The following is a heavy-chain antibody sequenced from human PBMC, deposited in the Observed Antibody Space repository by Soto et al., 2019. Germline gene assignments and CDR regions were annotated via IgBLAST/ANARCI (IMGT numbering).Heavy chain of an antibody. J-gene: IGHJ6*02. CDR1: GFTFSSYD. CDR3: AREWRTNYYYYYGIDV. Sequence: PGGSLRLSCAASGFTFSSYDMHWVRQATGKGLEWVSAIGTAGDTYYPGSVKGRFTISRENAKNSLYLQMNSLRAEDTAVYYCAREWRTNYYYYYGIDVWGQGTTVTLSS. CDR2: IGTAGDT. V-gene: IGHV3-13*01. D-gene: IGHD2-8*01.